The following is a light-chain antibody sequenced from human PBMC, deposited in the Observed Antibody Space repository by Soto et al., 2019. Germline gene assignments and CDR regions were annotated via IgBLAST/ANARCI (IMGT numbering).Light chain of an antibody. CDR1: SSDVGGYNY. V-gene: IGLV2-14*01. J-gene: IGLJ1*01. Sequence: QSALTQPASVSGSPGQSITISCTGTSSDVGGYNYVSWYQHHPGKAPRLMIYASSNRPSGVSHRFSGSRSGNTASLTISGLQAEDEADYYCSSYTSGSTLYVFGLGPSSPS. CDR2: ASS. CDR3: SSYTSGSTLYV.